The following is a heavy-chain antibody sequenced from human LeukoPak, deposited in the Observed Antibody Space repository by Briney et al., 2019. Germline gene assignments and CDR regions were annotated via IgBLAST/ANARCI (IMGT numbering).Heavy chain of an antibody. V-gene: IGHV1-69*05. D-gene: IGHD2-21*02. Sequence: GASVKVSCKASGGTFGSYAISWVRQAPGQGLEWMGGIIPIFGTANYAQKFQGRVTITTDESTSTAYMELSSLRSEDTAVYYCARVRRRSDLGGPEYYFDYWGQGTLVTVSS. CDR3: ARVRRRSDLGGPEYYFDY. CDR2: IIPIFGTA. J-gene: IGHJ4*02. CDR1: GGTFGSYA.